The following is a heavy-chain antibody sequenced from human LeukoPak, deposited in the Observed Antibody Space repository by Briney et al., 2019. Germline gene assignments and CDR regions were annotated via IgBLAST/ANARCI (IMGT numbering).Heavy chain of an antibody. CDR2: ISGNGGTT. J-gene: IGHJ4*02. D-gene: IGHD3-22*01. CDR1: GFTFSSYD. Sequence: GGSLRLSCAASGFTFSSYDMSWVRQAPGKGLEWVSAISGNGGTTYYADSVKGRFTISRDNSKNTLYLQMNSLRAEDTAVYYCAKGFGGDSGAYLVYYFDSWGQGTLVTVSS. V-gene: IGHV3-23*01. CDR3: AKGFGGDSGAYLVYYFDS.